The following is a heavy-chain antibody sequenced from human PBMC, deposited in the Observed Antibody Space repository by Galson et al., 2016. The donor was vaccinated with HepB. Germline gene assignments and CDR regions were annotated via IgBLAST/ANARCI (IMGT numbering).Heavy chain of an antibody. J-gene: IGHJ6*04. V-gene: IGHV3-53*01. CDR2: TYSGGST. D-gene: IGHD3-16*01. CDR1: GFPVSKNY. CDR3: ARDGGYGMDV. Sequence: SLRLSCAASGFPVSKNYINWVRQAPGKGLEWVSVTYSGGSTNFADSVKGRFIISRDNAKNTLYLQMNSLRAEDTAVYYCARDGGYGMDVWGKGTTVTVSS.